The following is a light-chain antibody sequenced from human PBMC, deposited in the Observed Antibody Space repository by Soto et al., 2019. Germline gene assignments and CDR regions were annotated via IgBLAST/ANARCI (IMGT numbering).Light chain of an antibody. Sequence: EIVVTQSPATLSVSPGERATLSCRASESVSSNLAWFQHKPGQAPRLLIYAASTKATGVPARFTGSGSGTEFTLTISSLEPEDFAVYYCQQRSNWPLTFGQGTRLEIK. CDR2: AAS. V-gene: IGKV3-15*01. J-gene: IGKJ5*01. CDR1: ESVSSN. CDR3: QQRSNWPLT.